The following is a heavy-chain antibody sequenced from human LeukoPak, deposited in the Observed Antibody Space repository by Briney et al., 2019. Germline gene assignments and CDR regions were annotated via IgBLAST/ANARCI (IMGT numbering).Heavy chain of an antibody. CDR1: GFTFPNYG. Sequence: GGSLRPSCEGSGFTFPNYGMSWVRQSAGEGLEWVSSISGSGDSIHSADSVKGRFTISRDNSKSILYLHMNRLRAEDTAVYYCAKSIGYFDWFLPFQHWGQGSLVAVSS. CDR3: AKSIGYFDWFLPFQH. D-gene: IGHD3-9*01. J-gene: IGHJ1*01. CDR2: ISGSGDSI. V-gene: IGHV3-23*01.